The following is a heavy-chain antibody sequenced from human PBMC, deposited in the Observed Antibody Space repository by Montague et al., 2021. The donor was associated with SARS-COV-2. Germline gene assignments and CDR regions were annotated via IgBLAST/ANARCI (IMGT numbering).Heavy chain of an antibody. V-gene: IGHV3-48*02. CDR3: ARNTDHRYFDY. J-gene: IGHJ4*02. CDR2: ISSSSSTI. CDR1: GFTFSGTSS. Sequence: SLRLSCAASGFTFSGTSSINCVRQAPGKGLGWVAFISSSSSTIYYAYSVNRRFTVSRDNTNNSLYLQINSLRDENTAVYYCARNTDHRYFDYWGQGTLVTVSS. D-gene: IGHD4-17*01.